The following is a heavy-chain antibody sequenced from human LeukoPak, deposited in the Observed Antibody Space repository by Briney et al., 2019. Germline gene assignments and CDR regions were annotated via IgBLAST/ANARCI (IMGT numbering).Heavy chain of an antibody. V-gene: IGHV3-48*04. CDR1: GFTFSSFS. D-gene: IGHD1-7*01. Sequence: GGSLRLSCAASGFTFSSFSMNWVRQAPGKGLEWVSYIRTSGTNTDYTGSVKGRFTISRDNAKNSLYLQMNSLRAEDTAVYYCARMNYVSSGWGAPFDYWGQGTLVTVSS. J-gene: IGHJ4*02. CDR3: ARMNYVSSGWGAPFDY. CDR2: IRTSGTNT.